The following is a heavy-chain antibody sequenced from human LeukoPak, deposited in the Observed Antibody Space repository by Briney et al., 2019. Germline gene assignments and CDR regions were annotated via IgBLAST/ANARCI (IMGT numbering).Heavy chain of an antibody. CDR2: IKQDGSEK. CDR1: GFTFSSYW. V-gene: IGHV3-7*01. Sequence: SGGSLRLSCAASGFTFSSYWMSWVRQAPGKGLEGVANIKQDGSEKYYVDSVKGRFTISRDNAKNSLYLQMNSLRAEDTAVYYCARYYGDFHNWFDPWGQGTLVTVSS. D-gene: IGHD4-17*01. J-gene: IGHJ5*02. CDR3: ARYYGDFHNWFDP.